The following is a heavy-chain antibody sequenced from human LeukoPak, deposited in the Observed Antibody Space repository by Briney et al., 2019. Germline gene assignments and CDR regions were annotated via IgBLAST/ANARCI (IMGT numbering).Heavy chain of an antibody. J-gene: IGHJ5*02. CDR1: GYTFTGYY. V-gene: IGHV1-2*02. CDR2: INPNGGAT. Sequence: GASVTVSCKASGYTFTGYYIHWVRQAPGQGLEWMGWINPNGGATDYAQKFQGRVTMTRDTSINTAYMELSRLRSDDTAVYYCARLRYNGNFEGFDPWAREPWSPSPQ. D-gene: IGHD1-7*01. CDR3: ARLRYNGNFEGFDP.